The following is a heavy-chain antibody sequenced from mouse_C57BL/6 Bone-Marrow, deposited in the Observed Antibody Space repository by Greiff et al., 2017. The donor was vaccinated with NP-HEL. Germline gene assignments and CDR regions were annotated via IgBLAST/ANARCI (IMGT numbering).Heavy chain of an antibody. J-gene: IGHJ1*03. D-gene: IGHD1-1*01. Sequence: DVKLVESGGGLVQPGGSLKLSCAASGFTFSDYYMYWVRQTPEKRLEWVAYISNGGGSTYYQATVKGRFTISRDNAKNTLYLQMSRLKSEDTAMYYCARRDYYGSSYGYFDVWGTGTTVTVSS. V-gene: IGHV5-12*01. CDR3: ARRDYYGSSYGYFDV. CDR2: ISNGGGST. CDR1: GFTFSDYY.